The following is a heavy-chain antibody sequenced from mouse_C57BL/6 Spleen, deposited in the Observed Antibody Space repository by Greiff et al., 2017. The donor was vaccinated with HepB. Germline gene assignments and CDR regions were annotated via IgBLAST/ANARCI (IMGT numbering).Heavy chain of an antibody. Sequence: VQLQQSGPELVKPGASVKISCKASGYTFTDYYMNWVKQSHGKSLEWIGDINPNNGGTSYNQKFKGNATLTVDKSSSTAYMELRSVTSEDSAVYYGARKLDYWGQGTTVTVSS. CDR2: INPNNGGT. V-gene: IGHV1-26*01. CDR3: ARKLDY. J-gene: IGHJ4*01. CDR1: GYTFTDYY.